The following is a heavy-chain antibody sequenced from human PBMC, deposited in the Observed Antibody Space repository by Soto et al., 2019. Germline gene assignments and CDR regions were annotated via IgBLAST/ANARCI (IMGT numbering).Heavy chain of an antibody. J-gene: IGHJ6*03. CDR2: IWYDGSNK. V-gene: IGHV3-33*01. CDR3: ARGPTYDFWSGYYAGSYMDV. CDR1: GFTFSSYG. D-gene: IGHD3-3*01. Sequence: GESLKISCAASGFTFSSYGMHWVRQAPGKGLEWVAVIWYDGSNKYYADSVKGRFTISRDNSKNTLYLQMNSLRAEDTAVYYCARGPTYDFWSGYYAGSYMDVWGKGTTVTVSS.